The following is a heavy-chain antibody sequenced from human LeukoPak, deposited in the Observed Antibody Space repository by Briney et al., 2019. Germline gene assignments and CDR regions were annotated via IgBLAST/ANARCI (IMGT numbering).Heavy chain of an antibody. Sequence: GGSLRVSCSASGFTFSDYDMNWVRQAPGKGLEWVSSISYLSTHVYYGESVKGRFSISRDNAKNSLYLQMNSLGAEGTAIYYCGRAFPPLRTSSAGDLWGQGILVTVSS. CDR2: ISYLSTHV. CDR3: GRAFPPLRTSSAGDL. V-gene: IGHV3-21*01. CDR1: GFTFSDYD. D-gene: IGHD3-16*01. J-gene: IGHJ4*02.